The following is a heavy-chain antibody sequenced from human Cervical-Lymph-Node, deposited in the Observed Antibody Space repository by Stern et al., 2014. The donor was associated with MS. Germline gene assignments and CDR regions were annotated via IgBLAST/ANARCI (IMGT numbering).Heavy chain of an antibody. CDR2: LFPGGPDI. CDR3: ARQRYFDY. V-gene: IGHV5-51*01. J-gene: IGHJ4*02. CDR1: GYTFTSYW. Sequence: VQLVQSGPEVKRPGESLKISCQASGYTFTSYWIGWVRQIPGKGLEWIAILFPGGPDIRYSPSFQGQVTIPADKSSSTAYLQWNNLKASYTAIYYCARQRYFDYWGQGTLVTVSS.